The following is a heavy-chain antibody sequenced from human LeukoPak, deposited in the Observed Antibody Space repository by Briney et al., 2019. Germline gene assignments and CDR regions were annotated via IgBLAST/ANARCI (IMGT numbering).Heavy chain of an antibody. CDR1: GFTFRDYD. D-gene: IGHD3-10*02. V-gene: IGHV3-11*04. Sequence: GGSLRLSCTGSGFTFRDYDLSWIRQAPGKGLEWISYISSSGSTIYYADSVKGRFTISRDNAKNSLYLQMNSLRAEDTAVYYCAELGITMIGGVWGKGTTVTISS. CDR3: AELGITMIGGV. J-gene: IGHJ6*04. CDR2: ISSSGSTI.